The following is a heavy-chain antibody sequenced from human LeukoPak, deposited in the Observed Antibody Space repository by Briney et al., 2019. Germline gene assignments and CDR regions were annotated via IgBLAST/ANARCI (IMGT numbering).Heavy chain of an antibody. Sequence: GGSLRLSCAASGFTFSSYWMHWVRQAPGKGLVWVSRIHTDGSSRSYADSVKGRFTISRDNAKNTLYLQMNSLRAEDTAVYYCARDSPSDYWGQGTLVTVSS. CDR1: GFTFSSYW. CDR2: IHTDGSSR. CDR3: ARDSPSDY. V-gene: IGHV3-74*01. J-gene: IGHJ4*02.